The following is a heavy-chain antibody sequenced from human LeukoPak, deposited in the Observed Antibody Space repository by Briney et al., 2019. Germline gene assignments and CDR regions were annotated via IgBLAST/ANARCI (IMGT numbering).Heavy chain of an antibody. CDR1: GGSISSGDYY. CDR2: IYYSGST. D-gene: IGHD6-19*01. CDR3: ARHLGSGWRDAFDI. J-gene: IGHJ3*02. Sequence: SETLSLTCTVSGGSISSGDYYWSWIRQPPGKGLEWIAYIYYSGSTNYNPSLKSRVTISIDTSKNQFSLKLSSVTAADTAVYYCARHLGSGWRDAFDIWGQGTMVTVSS. V-gene: IGHV4-61*08.